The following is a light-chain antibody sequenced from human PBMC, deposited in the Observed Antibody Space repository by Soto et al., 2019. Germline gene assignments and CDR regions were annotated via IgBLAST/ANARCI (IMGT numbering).Light chain of an antibody. V-gene: IGLV3-21*02. J-gene: IGLJ1*01. Sequence: SYELTQPPSVSVAPGQTARITCGGDKLGSKIVHWYKQRPGQAPVAVVFDATDRPSGIPDRFPASRSGDTATLTISRVDAGDEADYFCQVWASTAEFFVFGSGTKVTVL. CDR1: KLGSKI. CDR3: QVWASTAEFFV. CDR2: DAT.